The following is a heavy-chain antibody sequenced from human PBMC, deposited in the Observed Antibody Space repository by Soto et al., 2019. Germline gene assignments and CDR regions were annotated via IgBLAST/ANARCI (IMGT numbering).Heavy chain of an antibody. CDR3: AKDSNKYSSSLRGRYFDY. J-gene: IGHJ4*02. V-gene: IGHV3-23*01. Sequence: PVGSLRLSGAASGFPFSSYVMSWVRQARGKGLEWVSGISGGGSNTFYADSVKGRFTISRDNSKNTLLLQMNSLGAEDTAVYYCAKDSNKYSSSLRGRYFDYWGQGIGVTVSS. D-gene: IGHD4-4*01. CDR1: GFPFSSYV. CDR2: ISGGGSNT.